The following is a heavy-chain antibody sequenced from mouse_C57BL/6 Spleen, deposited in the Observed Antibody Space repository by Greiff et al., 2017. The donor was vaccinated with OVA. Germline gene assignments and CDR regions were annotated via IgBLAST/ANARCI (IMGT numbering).Heavy chain of an antibody. J-gene: IGHJ4*01. CDR2: ISYSGST. CDR1: GYSITSGYD. CDR3: ARGGGYYAMDY. Sequence: EVQLQQSGPGMVKPSQSLSLTCTVTGYSITSGYDWHWIRHFPGNKLEWMGYISYSGSTNYNPSLKSRISITHDTSKNHFFLKLNSVTTEDTATDYCARGGGYYAMDYWGQGTSVTVSS. V-gene: IGHV3-1*01.